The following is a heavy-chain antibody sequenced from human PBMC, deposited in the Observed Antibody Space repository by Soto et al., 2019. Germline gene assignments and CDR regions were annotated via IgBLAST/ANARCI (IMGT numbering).Heavy chain of an antibody. CDR2: ISSSGSTI. CDR3: ARDSANWDAFDI. D-gene: IGHD7-27*01. J-gene: IGHJ3*02. V-gene: IGHV3-48*03. Sequence: GGSLRLSCAASGFTFSSYEMNWVRQAPGKGLEWVSYISSSGSTIYYADSVEGRFTISRDNAKNSLYLQMNSLRAEDTAVYYCARDSANWDAFDIWGQGTMVTVSS. CDR1: GFTFSSYE.